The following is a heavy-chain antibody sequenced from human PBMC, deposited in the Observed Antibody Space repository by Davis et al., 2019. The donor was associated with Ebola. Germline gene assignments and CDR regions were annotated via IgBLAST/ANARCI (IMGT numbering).Heavy chain of an antibody. CDR3: ARGRDSYDSSGNFDY. Sequence: GSLRLSCSVSGGSVGSDYWSWIRQSPGKGLEWIAFISNGGRTIYNPSLRGRVTISIDTSKNQFSLKLNSVTAADTAVYYCARGRDSYDSSGNFDYWGQGTLVTVSS. CDR2: ISNGGRT. CDR1: GGSVGSDY. V-gene: IGHV4-59*02. D-gene: IGHD3-22*01. J-gene: IGHJ4*02.